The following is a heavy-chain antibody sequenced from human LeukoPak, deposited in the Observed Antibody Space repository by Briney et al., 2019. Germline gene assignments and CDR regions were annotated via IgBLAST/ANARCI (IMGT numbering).Heavy chain of an antibody. Sequence: GGSLRLSCAASGFILSNFWMSWVRQTPARGLEWVANIKQGGTEKYYVDSVKGRFTISRDNAKNTLYLQMDSLRADDTAVYYCTRGDYYGSSAIGMIDYWGQGTLVTVSS. CDR1: GFILSNFW. CDR3: TRGDYYGSSAIGMIDY. J-gene: IGHJ4*02. V-gene: IGHV3-7*01. CDR2: IKQGGTEK. D-gene: IGHD3-10*01.